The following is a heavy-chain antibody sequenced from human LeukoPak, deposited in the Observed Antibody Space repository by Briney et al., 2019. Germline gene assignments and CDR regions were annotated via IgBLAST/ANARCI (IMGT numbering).Heavy chain of an antibody. J-gene: IGHJ4*02. CDR1: GGTFSSYA. D-gene: IGHD3-16*01. Sequence: SVKVSCKASGGTFSSYAISWVRQAPGQELEWMGRIIPILGIANYAQKFQGRVTITADKSTSTAYMELSSLRSEDTAVYYCARDTSGGVWWGQGTLVTVSS. CDR3: ARDTSGGVW. CDR2: IIPILGIA. V-gene: IGHV1-69*04.